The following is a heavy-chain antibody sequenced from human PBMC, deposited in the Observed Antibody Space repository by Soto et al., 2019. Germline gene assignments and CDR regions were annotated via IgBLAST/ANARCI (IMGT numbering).Heavy chain of an antibody. J-gene: IGHJ3*02. V-gene: IGHV4-39*07. CDR2: IYNSGNT. D-gene: IGHD2-21*02. CDR1: SGSISSSTYY. Sequence: SETLSLTCTVSSGSISSSTYYWGWIRQPPGKGLEWIGNIYNSGNTNSNPSLKSRVTISVDTSKNQFSLRLTSVTAADTAMYYCARLQYTVVTPIDMWGQGTMVTVSS. CDR3: ARLQYTVVTPIDM.